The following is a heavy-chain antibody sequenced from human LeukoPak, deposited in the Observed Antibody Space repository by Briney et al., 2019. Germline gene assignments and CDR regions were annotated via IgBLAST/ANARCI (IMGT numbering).Heavy chain of an antibody. Sequence: SETLSLTCSVSGGSISSSSSYWGWIRQPPGKGLEWIGSIYYSGSSFDNPALKSRVTISVDTSKNQFSLKLSSVTAADTAVYYCARAQLLWFGELSGVSKYNWFDPWGQGTLVTVSS. J-gene: IGHJ5*02. D-gene: IGHD3-10*01. CDR1: GGSISSSSSY. CDR2: IYYSGSS. CDR3: ARAQLLWFGELSGVSKYNWFDP. V-gene: IGHV4-39*01.